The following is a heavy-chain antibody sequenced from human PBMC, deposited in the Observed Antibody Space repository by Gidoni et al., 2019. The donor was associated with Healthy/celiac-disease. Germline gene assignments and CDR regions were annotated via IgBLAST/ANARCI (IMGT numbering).Heavy chain of an antibody. CDR1: GFTFRSYW. CDR2: IKQDGSEK. V-gene: IGHV3-7*01. J-gene: IGHJ4*02. D-gene: IGHD2-21*02. CDR3: ARVRLPVQSRESYFDY. Sequence: EVQLVESGGGLVQPGGSLRLSCAASGFTFRSYWMSWGRQAPGKGLEWVANIKQDGSEKYYVDSVKGRFTISRDNAKNSLYLQMNSLRAEDTAVYYCARVRLPVQSRESYFDYWGQGTLVTVSS.